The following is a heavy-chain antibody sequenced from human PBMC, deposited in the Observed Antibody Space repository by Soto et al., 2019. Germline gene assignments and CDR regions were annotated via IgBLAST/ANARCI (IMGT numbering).Heavy chain of an antibody. CDR2: IYYSGST. J-gene: IGHJ3*02. D-gene: IGHD5-12*01. V-gene: IGHV4-31*03. Sequence: SETLSLTYTVSGGSISSGGYYWSWIRQHPGKGLEWIGYIYYSGSTYYNPSLKSRVTISVDTSKNQFSLKLSSVTAADTAVYYCASGSVATDAFDIWGQGTMVTVSS. CDR3: ASGSVATDAFDI. CDR1: GGSISSGGYY.